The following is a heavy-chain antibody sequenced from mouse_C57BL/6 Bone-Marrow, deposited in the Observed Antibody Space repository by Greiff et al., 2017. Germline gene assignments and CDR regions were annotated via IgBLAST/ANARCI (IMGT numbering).Heavy chain of an antibody. CDR2: IDPSDSYT. J-gene: IGHJ1*03. CDR1: GYTFTSYW. V-gene: IGHV1-59*01. CDR3: AREGWLLPYWYFDV. D-gene: IGHD2-3*01. Sequence: QVQLQQSGAELVRPGTSVKLSCKASGYTFTSYWMHWVKQRPGQGLEWIGVIDPSDSYTNYNQKFKGKATLTVDTSSSTAYMQLSSLTSEDSAVYDSAREGWLLPYWYFDVWGTGTTVTVSS.